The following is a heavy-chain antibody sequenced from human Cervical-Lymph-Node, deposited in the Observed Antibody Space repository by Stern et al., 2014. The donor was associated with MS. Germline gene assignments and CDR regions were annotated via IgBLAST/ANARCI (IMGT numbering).Heavy chain of an antibody. CDR3: AREGPRTGTLVY. V-gene: IGHV4-30-4*01. CDR1: GGSISSGDYY. CDR2: IYYSGST. Sequence: VQLVESGPGLVKPSQTLSLTCTVSGGSISSGDYYWSWIRQPPGKGLEWIGYIYYSGSTYYNPSLKSRVTILVDTSKNQFSLKLSSVTAADTAVYYCAREGPRTGTLVYWGQGTLVTVSS. D-gene: IGHD3/OR15-3a*01. J-gene: IGHJ4*02.